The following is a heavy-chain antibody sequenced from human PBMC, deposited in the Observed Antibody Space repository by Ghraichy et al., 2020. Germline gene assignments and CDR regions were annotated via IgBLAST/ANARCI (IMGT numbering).Heavy chain of an antibody. CDR3: AKGGYCSAGTCLNWFDP. D-gene: IGHD2-15*01. Sequence: LSLTCAASGFTFNIYAMSWVRQAPGKGLEWVSAVSGSGSATYYADSVKGRFTISRDNSKDTLYLQMNSLRADDTAVYYCAKGGYCSAGTCLNWFDPWGQGTLVTVSS. CDR1: GFTFNIYA. V-gene: IGHV3-23*01. J-gene: IGHJ5*02. CDR2: VSGSGSAT.